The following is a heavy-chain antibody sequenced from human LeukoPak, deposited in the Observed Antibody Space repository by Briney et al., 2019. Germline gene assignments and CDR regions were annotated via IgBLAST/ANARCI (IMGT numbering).Heavy chain of an antibody. J-gene: IGHJ4*02. CDR2: MYSGGIT. V-gene: IGHV3-66*01. Sequence: GGSLRLSCAASGFTVSSNYMSWVRQAPGKGLEWVSVMYSGGITYDADSVKGRFTISRDNSKNTLSLQMNSLRADDTAVYYCARGSSGWYGYSDYWGQGTLVTVSS. D-gene: IGHD6-19*01. CDR3: ARGSSGWYGYSDY. CDR1: GFTVSSNY.